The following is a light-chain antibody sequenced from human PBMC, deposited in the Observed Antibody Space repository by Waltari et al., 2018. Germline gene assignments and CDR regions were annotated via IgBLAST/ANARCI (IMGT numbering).Light chain of an antibody. Sequence: DIQMTQYPSPLSASVGDRFTITLRASPSISNWLAWYQQKPGKAPKHLIYKASTLESGVPSRFSCSGSGTEFTLTISSLQPDDFATYYCQQYNSYSLLTFGGGTKVEIK. V-gene: IGKV1-5*03. CDR3: QQYNSYSLLT. CDR2: KAS. CDR1: PSISNW. J-gene: IGKJ4*01.